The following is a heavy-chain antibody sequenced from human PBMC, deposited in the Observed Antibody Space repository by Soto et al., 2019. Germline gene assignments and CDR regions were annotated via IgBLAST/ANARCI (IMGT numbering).Heavy chain of an antibody. CDR2: IYYSGST. D-gene: IGHD3-16*02. V-gene: IGHV4-59*01. Sequence: SETLSLTCTVSGGSISSYYWSWIRQPPGKGLEWIGYIYYSGSTNYNPSLKSRVTISVDTSKNQFSLKLSSGTAADTAVYYCARRVYIWGSYRYTDAFDIWGQGTMVTVSS. CDR3: ARRVYIWGSYRYTDAFDI. J-gene: IGHJ3*02. CDR1: GGSISSYY.